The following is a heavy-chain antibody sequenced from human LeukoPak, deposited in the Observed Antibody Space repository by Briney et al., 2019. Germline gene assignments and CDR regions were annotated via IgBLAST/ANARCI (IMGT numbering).Heavy chain of an antibody. J-gene: IGHJ4*02. CDR3: ASGGIYYGAAFDF. V-gene: IGHV3-20*04. D-gene: IGHD1-26*01. CDR1: GFTFDDYG. Sequence: GGSLRLSCAASGFTFDDYGMSWVRQTPGKGPELVCGINWNGGSTGYADSVKGRFTISRDNAKNSLYLQMNSLRAEDTALYYCASGGIYYGAAFDFWGQGTLVTVSS. CDR2: INWNGGST.